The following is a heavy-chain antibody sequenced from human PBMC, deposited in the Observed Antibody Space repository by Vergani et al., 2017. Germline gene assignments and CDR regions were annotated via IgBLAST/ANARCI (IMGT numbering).Heavy chain of an antibody. CDR3: ARSRYDSSGFSPIFPH. D-gene: IGHD3-22*01. CDR1: GFAFRTYG. Sequence: QVQLVESGGGVVQPGRSLRLSCVASGFAFRTYGMHWVRQAPGKGLEWVAIIWYDGSNTYYADSVKGRFTVSRDNSRNTLFLQMNSLRVEDTAVYYCARSRYDSSGFSPIFPHWGQGTRVTVS. J-gene: IGHJ4*02. V-gene: IGHV3-33*01. CDR2: IWYDGSNT.